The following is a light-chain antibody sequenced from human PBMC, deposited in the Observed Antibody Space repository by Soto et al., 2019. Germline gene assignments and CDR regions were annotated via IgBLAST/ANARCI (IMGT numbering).Light chain of an antibody. Sequence: QSALTQPPSASGSPGQSVTISCTGTSSDVGGYDYVSWYQQHPGKAPKLMIYEVTIRPSGVSDRFSGSKSGNTASLTVSGLQAEDEADYYCSSYTGGNPSDVFGTGTTLTVL. V-gene: IGLV2-8*01. J-gene: IGLJ1*01. CDR1: SSDVGGYDY. CDR3: SSYTGGNPSDV. CDR2: EVT.